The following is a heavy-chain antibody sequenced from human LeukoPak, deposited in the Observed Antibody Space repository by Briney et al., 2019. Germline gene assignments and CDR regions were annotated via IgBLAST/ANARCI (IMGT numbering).Heavy chain of an antibody. Sequence: SETLSLTCTVSGVSITSGTYYWTWIRQPAGKGLEWIGRIYSTGRVNYNPSLKSRVTMLLDTSKNHVSLKVTSVTAADTAIYFCARASETAMVTLWGQGTLVTVSS. V-gene: IGHV4-61*02. D-gene: IGHD5-18*01. J-gene: IGHJ4*02. CDR1: GVSITSGTYY. CDR2: IYSTGRV. CDR3: ARASETAMVTL.